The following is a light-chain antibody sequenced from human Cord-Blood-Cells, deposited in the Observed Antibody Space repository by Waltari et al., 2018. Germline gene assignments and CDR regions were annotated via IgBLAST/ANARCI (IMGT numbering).Light chain of an antibody. CDR2: WAS. Sequence: IVLTQSTDYLAVSLGARATINCKSSQSVLDSSNNKHYLAWYQQKPGQPPKLPVYWASTRQSGVPDRFSCSGSGTDFTLAISSLQAEDVTVYYCQEYYSTPPTFGQGTKVEIK. V-gene: IGKV4-1*01. CDR1: QSVLDSSNNKHY. CDR3: QEYYSTPPT. J-gene: IGKJ1*01.